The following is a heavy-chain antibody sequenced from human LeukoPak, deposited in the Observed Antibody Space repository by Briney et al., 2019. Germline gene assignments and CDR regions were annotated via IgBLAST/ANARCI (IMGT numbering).Heavy chain of an antibody. V-gene: IGHV4-59*01. J-gene: IGHJ5*02. D-gene: IGHD4-17*01. CDR1: GGSFSGYY. CDR2: IYYSGST. CDR3: ARCDYGDYGGWFDP. Sequence: SETLSLTCAVYGGSFSGYYWSWIRQPAGKGLEWIGYIYYSGSTNYNPSLKSRVTISVDTSKNQFSLKLSSVTAADTAVYYCARCDYGDYGGWFDPWGQGTLVTVSS.